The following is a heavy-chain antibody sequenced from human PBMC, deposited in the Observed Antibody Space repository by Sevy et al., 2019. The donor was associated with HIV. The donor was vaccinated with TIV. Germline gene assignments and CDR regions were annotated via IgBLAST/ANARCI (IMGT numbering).Heavy chain of an antibody. J-gene: IGHJ4*02. Sequence: ETLSLICAVSGGSISGSYWWSWVRQAPGKGLEWVSGISGSGGSGDKTNYADSVKGRFTISRDDSKNSLYLQLNSLRAEDTAIYYCARKYDSSGYFDYWGQGTLVTVSS. D-gene: IGHD3-22*01. CDR3: ARKYDSSGYFDY. CDR2: ISGSGGSGDKT. V-gene: IGHV3-23*01. CDR1: GGSISGSYW.